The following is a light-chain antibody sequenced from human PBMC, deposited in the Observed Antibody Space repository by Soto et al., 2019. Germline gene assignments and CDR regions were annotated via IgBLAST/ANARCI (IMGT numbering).Light chain of an antibody. V-gene: IGKV1-5*01. J-gene: IGKJ2*01. CDR2: AAS. Sequence: DIQMPQSPSTLSASVGDRVTITCRASPSISRWLAWYQLKPGKAPKFLLYAASTVESGVTSRFSGIGSGTEVTLTISSPQPDDLATYYCQQYNSYPYTFGQRTKLEIK. CDR1: PSISRW. CDR3: QQYNSYPYT.